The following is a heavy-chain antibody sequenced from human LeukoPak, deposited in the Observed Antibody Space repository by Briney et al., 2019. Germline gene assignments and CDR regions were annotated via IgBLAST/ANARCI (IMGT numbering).Heavy chain of an antibody. D-gene: IGHD3-22*01. CDR3: ARQYYYDSSGYSEIGY. V-gene: IGHV1-69*05. CDR2: IFPIFGTA. Sequence: ASVKVSCKASGGTFSSYAISWVRQAPGQGLEWMGGIFPIFGTANYAQKFQGRVTITTDESTSTAYMELSSLRSEDTAVYYCARQYYYDSSGYSEIGYWGQGTLVTVSS. CDR1: GGTFSSYA. J-gene: IGHJ4*02.